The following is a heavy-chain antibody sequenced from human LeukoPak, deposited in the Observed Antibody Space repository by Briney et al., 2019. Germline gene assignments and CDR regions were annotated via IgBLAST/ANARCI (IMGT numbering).Heavy chain of an antibody. V-gene: IGHV3-9*01. J-gene: IGHJ6*03. CDR2: ISWNSGSI. Sequence: GGSLRLSCAASGFTFDDYAMHWVRQAPGKGLEWVSGISWNSGSIGYVDSVKGRFTISRDNAKNSLYLQMNSLRAEDTALYYCAKGTYYYYMDVWGKGTTVTVSS. CDR1: GFTFDDYA. CDR3: AKGTYYYYMDV.